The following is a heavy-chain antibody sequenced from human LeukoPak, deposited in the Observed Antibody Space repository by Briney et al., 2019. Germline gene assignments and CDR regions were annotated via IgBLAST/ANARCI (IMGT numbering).Heavy chain of an antibody. J-gene: IGHJ4*02. Sequence: SETLSLTCTVSGGSISSSSYYWGWIRQPPGKGLEWIGYIYYSGSTNYNPSLKSRVTISVDTSKNQFSLKLSSVTAADTAVYYCARGVAGTDYWGQGTLVTVSS. V-gene: IGHV4-61*05. CDR1: GGSISSSSYY. CDR2: IYYSGST. CDR3: ARGVAGTDY. D-gene: IGHD6-19*01.